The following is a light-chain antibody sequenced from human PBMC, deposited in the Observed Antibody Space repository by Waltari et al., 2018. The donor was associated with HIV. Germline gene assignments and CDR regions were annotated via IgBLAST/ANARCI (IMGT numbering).Light chain of an antibody. J-gene: IGKJ5*01. CDR2: AAS. CDR3: QQADSFPIT. Sequence: IHLTQSPSSVSASVGDRVTITWRASQGISSWLAVYQQKPGKAPNRLIYAASTLQSGVPSRFSGSISVTDFTLTINSLQPEDFATYYCQQADSFPITFGQGTRLDLK. CDR1: QGISSW. V-gene: IGKV1D-12*01.